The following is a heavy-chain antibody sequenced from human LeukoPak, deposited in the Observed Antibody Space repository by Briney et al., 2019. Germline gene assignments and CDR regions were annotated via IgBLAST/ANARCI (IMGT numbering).Heavy chain of an antibody. V-gene: IGHV3-23*01. D-gene: IGHD3-22*01. CDR1: GFTFSSYG. CDR2: ISGSGGST. Sequence: GGTLRLSCAASGFTFSSYGMSWVRQAPGKGLEWVSAISGSGGSTYYADSVKGRFTISRDNSKNTLYLQMNSLRAEDTAVYYCAKDPYDSREIAGESWFDPWGQGTLVTVSS. CDR3: AKDPYDSREIAGESWFDP. J-gene: IGHJ5*02.